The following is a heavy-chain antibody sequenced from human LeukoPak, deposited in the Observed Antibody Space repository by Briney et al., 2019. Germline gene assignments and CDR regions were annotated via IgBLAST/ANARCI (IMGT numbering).Heavy chain of an antibody. CDR1: SVSTNNNY. D-gene: IGHD3-22*01. CDR3: ARALYYYDSSGYRFVD. V-gene: IGHV4-59*01. J-gene: IGHJ4*02. Sequence: PSETLSLTCTVSSVSTNNNYWSWIRQPHAKGLEWIGFIYYSGDTNYNPSLKSRVTISLDTSKKQFSLRLSSVTAADTAVYYCARALYYYDSSGYRFVDWGEGTLVTVSS. CDR2: IYYSGDT.